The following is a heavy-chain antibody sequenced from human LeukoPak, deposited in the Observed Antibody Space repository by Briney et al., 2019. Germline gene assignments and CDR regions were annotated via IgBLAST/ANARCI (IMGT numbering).Heavy chain of an antibody. CDR3: ARGLAGAFDY. J-gene: IGHJ4*02. V-gene: IGHV4-34*01. CDR1: GGSFSGYY. Sequence: TSETLSLTCAVYGGSFSGYYRSWIRQPPGKGLEWIGEINHSGSTNYNPSLKSRVTISVDTSKNQFSLKLSSVTAADTAVYYCARGLAGAFDYWGQGTLVTVSS. CDR2: INHSGST. D-gene: IGHD6-19*01.